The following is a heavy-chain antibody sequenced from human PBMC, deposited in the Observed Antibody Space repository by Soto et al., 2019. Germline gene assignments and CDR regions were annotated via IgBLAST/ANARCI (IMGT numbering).Heavy chain of an antibody. V-gene: IGHV1-8*01. D-gene: IGHD3-3*01. CDR1: GYTFTSYD. CDR2: MNPNSGNT. CDR3: AGESTRAKGVTKRYYTWYGT. Sequence: ASVKVSCKASGYTFTSYDINWVRQATGQGLEWMGWMNPNSGNTGYAQKFQGRVTMTTDTSISTAYMELSSLRSEDTAVYYCAGESTRAKGVTKRYYTWYGTWGQGTLVTVSS. J-gene: IGHJ5*02.